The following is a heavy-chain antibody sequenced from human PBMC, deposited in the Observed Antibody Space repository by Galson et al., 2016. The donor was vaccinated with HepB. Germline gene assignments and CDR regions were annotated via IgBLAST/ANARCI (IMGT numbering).Heavy chain of an antibody. V-gene: IGHV3-30*18. D-gene: IGHD5-24*01. J-gene: IGHJ3*01. CDR2: VSYDGINK. Sequence: SLRLSCAASGFTFTTYGMHWVRQAPGRGPELVAVVSYDGINKYYSDSVRGRFTISKDNSKNMVFLQMNTLRPEDTALYHCVKGGDGHNYAFDVWGQGTMVIVSS. CDR3: VKGGDGHNYAFDV. CDR1: GFTFTTYG.